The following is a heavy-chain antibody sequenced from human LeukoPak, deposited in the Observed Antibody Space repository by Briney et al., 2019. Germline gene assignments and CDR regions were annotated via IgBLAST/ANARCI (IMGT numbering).Heavy chain of an antibody. CDR1: GGSINSYY. CDR3: ARNVSTRRFDV. V-gene: IGHV4-59*12. Sequence: SETLSLTCTVSGGSINSYYWSWSRKPPGKGLELIGYIYDSWSTNYNPSLQSRVTISIDTSKNQFSLKLSSVTAADTAVYYCARNVSTRRFDVWGQGTLVTVSS. CDR2: IYDSWST. D-gene: IGHD5/OR15-5a*01. J-gene: IGHJ4*02.